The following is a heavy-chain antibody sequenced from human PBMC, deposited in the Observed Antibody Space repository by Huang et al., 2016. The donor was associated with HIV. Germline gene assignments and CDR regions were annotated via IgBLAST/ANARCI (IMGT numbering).Heavy chain of an antibody. CDR3: ARRAVAGIYYYYYMDV. CDR1: GFTFSNYA. Sequence: QVQLVESGGGVVQPGRSLRLSCAASGFTFSNYAMHWVRQAPGKGLGWVAVISYDGSKKYDTDSVKGRFTISRDNSKNALYLQMNSLRAEDTAVYYCARRAVAGIYYYYYMDVWGKGTTVTVSS. D-gene: IGHD6-19*01. V-gene: IGHV3-30-3*01. J-gene: IGHJ6*03. CDR2: ISYDGSKK.